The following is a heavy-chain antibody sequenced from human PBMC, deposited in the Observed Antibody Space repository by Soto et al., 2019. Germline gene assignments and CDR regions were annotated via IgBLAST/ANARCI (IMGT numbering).Heavy chain of an antibody. V-gene: IGHV4-59*01. Sequence: QVQLQESGPGLVKPSETLSLTCTVSGDSIGAYYWSWIRQTPGKGLEWIGNVYYSGSTNYNPSLKSRVTISVDTSKNQFSLKLSSVTAADTAVYYCARQTYFYERPLLFDIWGQGTLVTDSS. J-gene: IGHJ3*02. D-gene: IGHD3-22*01. CDR1: GDSIGAYY. CDR2: VYYSGST. CDR3: ARQTYFYERPLLFDI.